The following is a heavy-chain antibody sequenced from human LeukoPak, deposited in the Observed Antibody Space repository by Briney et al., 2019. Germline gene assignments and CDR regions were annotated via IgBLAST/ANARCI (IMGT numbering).Heavy chain of an antibody. D-gene: IGHD3-16*01. CDR2: IYYSGST. Sequence: PSETLSLTCTVSGGSISSYYWSWIRQPPGKGLEWIGYIYYSGSTNYNPSLKSRVTISVDTSKNQFSLKLSSVTAADTAVYYCARDKRGYDYVWGSPTHYFDYWGQGTLVTVSS. CDR3: ARDKRGYDYVWGSPTHYFDY. CDR1: GGSISSYY. J-gene: IGHJ4*02. V-gene: IGHV4-59*01.